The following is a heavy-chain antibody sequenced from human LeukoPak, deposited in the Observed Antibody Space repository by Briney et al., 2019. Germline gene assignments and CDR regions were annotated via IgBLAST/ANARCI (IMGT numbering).Heavy chain of an antibody. Sequence: ASVKVSCKASGYTFTSYGISWVRQAPGQGLEWMGWISAYNGNTNYAQKLQGRVTMTTDTSTSTAYMELRSLRSDDTAAYYCARGSVIAAADYYYGMDVWGQGTTVTVSS. V-gene: IGHV1-18*01. J-gene: IGHJ6*02. D-gene: IGHD6-13*01. CDR3: ARGSVIAAADYYYGMDV. CDR2: ISAYNGNT. CDR1: GYTFTSYG.